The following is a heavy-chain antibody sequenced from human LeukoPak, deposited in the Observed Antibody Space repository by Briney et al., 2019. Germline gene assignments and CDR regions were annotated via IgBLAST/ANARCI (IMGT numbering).Heavy chain of an antibody. CDR2: IFYSGST. CDR1: AYSISSGYY. CDR3: ARHVPSTIFFNWFDP. V-gene: IGHV4-38-2*01. Sequence: SETLSLTCAVSAYSISSGYYWGWIRQPPGKGLEWIGSIFYSGSTYYNPSLKSRVTISVDTSNNQFSLKLTSVTAADTAVYYCARHVPSTIFFNWFDPWGQGTLVTVST. D-gene: IGHD3-3*01. J-gene: IGHJ5*02.